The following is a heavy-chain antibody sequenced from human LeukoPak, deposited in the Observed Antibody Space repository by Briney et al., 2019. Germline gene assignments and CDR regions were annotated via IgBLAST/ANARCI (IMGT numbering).Heavy chain of an antibody. Sequence: PGGSLRLSCAASGFDFKSYAMAWVRQAPGKGLEWVSSIGGTGQPTAHADSVKGRFTVSRDNSKNTLCLQMNTLRAEDTARYYCLHPAYGYWGGQGTLVTVSS. D-gene: IGHD6-25*01. CDR3: LHPAYGYW. CDR1: GFDFKSYA. J-gene: IGHJ4*02. CDR2: IGGTGQPT. V-gene: IGHV3-23*01.